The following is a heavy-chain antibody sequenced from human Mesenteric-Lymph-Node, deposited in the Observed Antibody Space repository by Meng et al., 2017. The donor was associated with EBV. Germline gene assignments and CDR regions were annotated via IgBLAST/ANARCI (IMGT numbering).Heavy chain of an antibody. CDR3: ARVGAYCGGDCYHPR. CDR2: IYHSGST. CDR1: GGSLSSRNW. V-gene: IGHV4-4*02. J-gene: IGHJ4*02. Sequence: QLPLQEPCPGLVKPSGTLSLTCAVSGGSLSSRNWWSWVRQPPGKGLEWIGEIYHSGSTNYNPSLKSRVTISVDESKNQFSLRLSSVTAADTAVYYCARVGAYCGGDCYHPRWGQGTLVTVSS. D-gene: IGHD2-21*02.